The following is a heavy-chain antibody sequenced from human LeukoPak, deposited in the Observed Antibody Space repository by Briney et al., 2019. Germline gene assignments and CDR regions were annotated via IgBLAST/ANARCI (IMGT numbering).Heavy chain of an antibody. CDR3: ARDRATSSGWYYFDY. CDR2: IIPIFGTA. Sequence: SVKVSCKASGGTSSSYAISWVRQAPGQGLEWMGGIIPIFGTANYAQKFQGRVTITADKSTSTAYMELSSLRSEDTAVYYCARDRATSSGWYYFDYWGQGTLVTVSS. J-gene: IGHJ4*02. D-gene: IGHD6-19*01. V-gene: IGHV1-69*06. CDR1: GGTSSSYA.